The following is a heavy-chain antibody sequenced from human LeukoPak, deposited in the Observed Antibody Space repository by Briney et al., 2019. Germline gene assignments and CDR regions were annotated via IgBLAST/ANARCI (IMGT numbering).Heavy chain of an antibody. CDR3: ARFSPVVPAATPYYYYYYMDV. CDR1: GGSISSSNW. D-gene: IGHD2-2*01. V-gene: IGHV4-4*02. CDR2: IYHSGST. J-gene: IGHJ6*03. Sequence: PSETLSLTCAVSGGSISSSNWWSWVRQPPGKGLEWIGEIYHSGSTNYNPSLKSRVTISVDTSKNQFSLKLSSVTAADTAVYYCARFSPVVPAATPYYYYYYMDVWGKGTTVTVSS.